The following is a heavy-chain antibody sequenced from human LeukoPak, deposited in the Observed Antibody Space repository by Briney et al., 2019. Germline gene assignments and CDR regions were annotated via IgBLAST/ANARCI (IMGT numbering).Heavy chain of an antibody. V-gene: IGHV3-33*06. CDR2: IWYDGSNK. Sequence: GRSLRLSCAASGFTFSSYGMHWVRQAPGKGLEWVAVIWYDGSNKYYADSVKGRFTISRDNSKNTLYLQMNSLRVEDTAVYYCAKDVRALNNYGSGSSGFYWGQGTLVTVSS. CDR1: GFTFSSYG. J-gene: IGHJ4*02. CDR3: AKDVRALNNYGSGSSGFY. D-gene: IGHD3-10*01.